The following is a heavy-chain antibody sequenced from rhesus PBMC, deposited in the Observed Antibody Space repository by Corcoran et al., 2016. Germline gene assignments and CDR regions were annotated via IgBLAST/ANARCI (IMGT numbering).Heavy chain of an antibody. D-gene: IGHD6-25*01. V-gene: IGHV3-201*01. Sequence: EVQLVESGGGVVQPGGSLRLSCAASGFTFDDYAMHWVRQAPGKGLEWVSGISWSGGSTYDADSVKGQCTISRDNAKNSLYLQMGSLRAEDTALYYCARVEKWCGSHHFDYWGQGVLVTVSS. J-gene: IGHJ4*01. CDR3: ARVEKWCGSHHFDY. CDR2: ISWSGGST. CDR1: GFTFDDYA.